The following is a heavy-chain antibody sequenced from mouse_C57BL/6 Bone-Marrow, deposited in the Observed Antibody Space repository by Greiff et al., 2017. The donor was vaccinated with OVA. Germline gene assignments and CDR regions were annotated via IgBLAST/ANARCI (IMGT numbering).Heavy chain of an antibody. Sequence: EVHLVESGPGMVKPSQSLSITCAVTGYSITSGYDWHWIRHFPGNKLEWMGYISYSGSTNYNPSLKSRISITHDTSKNHFFLKLNSVTTEDTATYYCARELRFYYFDYWGQGTTLTVSS. D-gene: IGHD1-1*01. CDR2: ISYSGST. CDR3: ARELRFYYFDY. J-gene: IGHJ2*01. CDR1: GYSITSGYD. V-gene: IGHV3-1*01.